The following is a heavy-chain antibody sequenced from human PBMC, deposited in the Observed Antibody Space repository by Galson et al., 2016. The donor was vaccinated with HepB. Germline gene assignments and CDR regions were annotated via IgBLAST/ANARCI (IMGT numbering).Heavy chain of an antibody. CDR2: ISGDGAP. Sequence: SLRLSCAASGFTFSSYAMSWVRQAPGKGLEWVSSISGDGAPYYVDSMKGRFTISRDNSKDTLSLQMISLRAEDTAVYYCARDRGFYSSTWDWGQGTLVTVSS. CDR1: GFTFSSYA. J-gene: IGHJ4*02. D-gene: IGHD2-2*01. CDR3: ARDRGFYSSTWD. V-gene: IGHV3-23*01.